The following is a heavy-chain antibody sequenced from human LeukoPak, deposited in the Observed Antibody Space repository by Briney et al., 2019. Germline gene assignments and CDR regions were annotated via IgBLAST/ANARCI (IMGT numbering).Heavy chain of an antibody. CDR2: IRYDGSNK. V-gene: IGHV3-30*02. CDR3: AKDGSWYGNWFDP. J-gene: IGHJ5*02. Sequence: GGSLRLSCAASGFTFSSYGMHWVRQAPGKGLEWVAFIRYDGSNKYYADSVKGRFTISRDNSKNTLYLQMNSLRAEDTAVYYCAKDGSWYGNWFDPWGQGTLVTVSS. CDR1: GFTFSSYG. D-gene: IGHD2-15*01.